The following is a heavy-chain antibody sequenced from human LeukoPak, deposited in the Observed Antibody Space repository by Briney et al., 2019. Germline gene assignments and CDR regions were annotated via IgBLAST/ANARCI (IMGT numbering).Heavy chain of an antibody. Sequence: AAVKVSFKASGYSFIDYYIQWVRQVPGQGPEWMGWVNPDSGGSICAQRFQGRVTLTRDTSINTAYLELTSLKSDDTALYFCARVSWTTGGLGYWGQGTLVT. CDR2: VNPDSGGS. CDR1: GYSFIDYY. D-gene: IGHD4-11*01. J-gene: IGHJ4*02. V-gene: IGHV1-2*02. CDR3: ARVSWTTGGLGY.